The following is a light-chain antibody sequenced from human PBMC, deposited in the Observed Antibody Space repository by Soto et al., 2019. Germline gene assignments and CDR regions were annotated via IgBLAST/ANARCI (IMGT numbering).Light chain of an antibody. CDR3: TSFTSIFTLV. CDR2: EVT. CDR1: RSDVGAYNY. V-gene: IGLV2-14*01. J-gene: IGLJ1*01. Sequence: QAVLTQPASVSGSPGQSIAISCTGTRSDVGAYNYVSWYQQHPGKAPKLMISEVTNRPSGVSDRFSGSKSGNTASLTISGLQAEDLADYYSTSFTSIFTLVFGPGTKVTV.